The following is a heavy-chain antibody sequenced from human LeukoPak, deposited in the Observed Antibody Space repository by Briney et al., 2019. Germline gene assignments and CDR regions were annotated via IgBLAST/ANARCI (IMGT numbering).Heavy chain of an antibody. V-gene: IGHV4-30-2*01. CDR3: ARELTTVTPHWFDP. D-gene: IGHD4-17*01. J-gene: IGHJ5*02. Sequence: SQTLSLTCTVSGGSISSGGYYWSWIRQPPGKGLEWIGYIYHSGGTYYNPSLKSRVTISVDRSKNQFSLKLSSVTAADTAVYYCARELTTVTPHWFDPWGQGTLVTVSS. CDR1: GGSISSGGYY. CDR2: IYHSGGT.